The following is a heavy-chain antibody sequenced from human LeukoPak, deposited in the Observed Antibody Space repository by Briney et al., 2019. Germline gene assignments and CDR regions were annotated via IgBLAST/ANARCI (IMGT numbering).Heavy chain of an antibody. V-gene: IGHV4-31*03. D-gene: IGHD6-19*01. Sequence: PSQTLSLTCTVSGGSISSGGYYWSWIRQPAGKGLEWIGYIYYSGSTYYNPSLKSRVTISVDTSKNQFSLKLSSVTAADTAVYYCARELSSGLDAFDIWGQGTMVTVSS. CDR2: IYYSGST. CDR3: ARELSSGLDAFDI. J-gene: IGHJ3*02. CDR1: GGSISSGGYY.